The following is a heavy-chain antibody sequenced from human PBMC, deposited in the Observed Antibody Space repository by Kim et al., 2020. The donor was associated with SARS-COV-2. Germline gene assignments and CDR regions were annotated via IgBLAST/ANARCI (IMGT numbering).Heavy chain of an antibody. CDR3: ARDQGMTGYYTGFDY. J-gene: IGHJ4*02. CDR1: GYTFTSYA. V-gene: IGHV1-3*01. Sequence: ASVKVSCKASGYTFTSYAMHWVRQAPGQRLEWMGWINAGNGNTKYSQKFQGRVTITRDTSASTAYMELSSLRSEDTAVYYCARDQGMTGYYTGFDYWGQGTLVTVSS. D-gene: IGHD3-9*01. CDR2: INAGNGNT.